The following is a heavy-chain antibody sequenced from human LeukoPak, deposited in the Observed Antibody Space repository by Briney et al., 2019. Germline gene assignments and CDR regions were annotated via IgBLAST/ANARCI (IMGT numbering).Heavy chain of an antibody. D-gene: IGHD2-15*01. Sequence: AASVKVSCKASGYTFTSYYMHWVRQAPGQGLEWMGIINPSGGSTSYAQKFQGRVTMTRDTSTSTVYMELSSLRSEDTAVYYCARGFSLVAATPYYFDYWGQGTLVTVSS. CDR2: INPSGGST. CDR3: ARGFSLVAATPYYFDY. J-gene: IGHJ4*02. V-gene: IGHV1-46*01. CDR1: GYTFTSYY.